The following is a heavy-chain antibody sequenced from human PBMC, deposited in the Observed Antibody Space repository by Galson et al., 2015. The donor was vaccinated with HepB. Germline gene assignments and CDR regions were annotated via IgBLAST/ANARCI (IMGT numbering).Heavy chain of an antibody. CDR3: AKGARIKGLWFGESYAFDI. Sequence: SLRLSCAASGFTFSSYGMSWVRQAPGKGLEWVSVISGGGGSTYYADSVKGRFTISRDNSKNTLYLQMNSLRAEDTAVYYCAKGARIKGLWFGESYAFDIWGQGTMVTVSS. J-gene: IGHJ3*02. V-gene: IGHV3-23*01. D-gene: IGHD3-10*01. CDR1: GFTFSSYG. CDR2: ISGGGGST.